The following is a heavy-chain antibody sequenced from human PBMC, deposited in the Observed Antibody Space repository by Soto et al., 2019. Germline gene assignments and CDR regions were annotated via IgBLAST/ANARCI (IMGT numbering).Heavy chain of an antibody. J-gene: IGHJ4*02. Sequence: EVQLVESGGGLVQPGRSLRLSCAASGFTFGDYAMQWVRQAPGKGLEWVSAISWNSGSIDYADSVKGRFTISRDNAKNSLYLQMNSLRAEDTALYYCAKSHTTSGWYVTTDYWGQGTRVIVSS. CDR3: AKSHTTSGWYVTTDY. D-gene: IGHD6-19*01. CDR2: ISWNSGSI. CDR1: GFTFGDYA. V-gene: IGHV3-9*01.